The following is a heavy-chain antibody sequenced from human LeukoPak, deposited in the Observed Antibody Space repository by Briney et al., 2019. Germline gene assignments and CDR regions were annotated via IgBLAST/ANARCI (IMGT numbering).Heavy chain of an antibody. CDR3: ARDSADYYDSSGXYDX. CDR2: IYSGGST. J-gene: IGHJ4*02. D-gene: IGHD3-22*01. Sequence: SGGSLRLSCAASGFTVSSNYMSWVRQAPGKGLEWVSVIYSGGSTYYADSVKGRFTISRDNSKNTLYLQMNSLRAEDTAVYYCARDSADYYDSSGXYDXWGXXXLVTVSS. V-gene: IGHV3-66*01. CDR1: GFTVSSNY.